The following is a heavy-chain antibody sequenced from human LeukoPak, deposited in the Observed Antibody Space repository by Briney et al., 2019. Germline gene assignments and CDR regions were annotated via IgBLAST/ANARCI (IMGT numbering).Heavy chain of an antibody. V-gene: IGHV4-39*01. J-gene: IGHJ4*02. D-gene: IGHD3-16*01. CDR3: ARPYKTGGFVN. CDR1: FVSINSGSYY. CDR2: IYHSGST. Sequence: SETLSLTCAVSFVSINSGSYYWGWIRQPPGRGLEWIGSIYHSGSTYYNSSLKSRVTISVDTSKNQFSLKLNSVTAADTAIYSCARPYKTGGFVNWGQGTLVTVSS.